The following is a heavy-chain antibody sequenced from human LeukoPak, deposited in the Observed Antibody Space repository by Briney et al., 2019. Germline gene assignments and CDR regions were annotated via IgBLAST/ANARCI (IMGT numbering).Heavy chain of an antibody. Sequence: GGSLRLSCAASGFTFSSYEMNWVRQAPGKGLEWVSYISSSGSTMYYADSVKGRFTISRDNSKNSLSLQMNSLRAEDTAVYYCARYPAGANYSLDVWGKGTTVTISS. D-gene: IGHD1-14*01. V-gene: IGHV3-48*03. CDR2: ISSSGSTM. CDR1: GFTFSSYE. J-gene: IGHJ6*03. CDR3: ARYPAGANYSLDV.